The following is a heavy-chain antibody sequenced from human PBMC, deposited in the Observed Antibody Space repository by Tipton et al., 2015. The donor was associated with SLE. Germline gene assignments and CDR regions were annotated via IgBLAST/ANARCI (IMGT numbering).Heavy chain of an antibody. CDR3: ARRYGPFDP. CDR1: GGSISSHY. J-gene: IGHJ5*02. CDR2: IYYSGST. Sequence: TLSLTCTVSGGSISSHYWSWIRQPPGKGLEWIGYIYYSGSTNYNPSLKSRVTISVDTSKNQFSLKLSSVTAADTAVYYCARRYGPFDPWGQGTLVTVSS. V-gene: IGHV4-59*11. D-gene: IGHD1-14*01.